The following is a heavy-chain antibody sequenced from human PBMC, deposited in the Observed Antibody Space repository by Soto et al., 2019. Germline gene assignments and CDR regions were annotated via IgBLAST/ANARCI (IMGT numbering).Heavy chain of an antibody. D-gene: IGHD4-17*01. CDR3: ARAGHDYGDAFDI. CDR2: IKPDGSEQ. V-gene: IGHV3-7*01. CDR1: GFTFSDNW. J-gene: IGHJ3*02. Sequence: PGGSLRLSCAASGFTFSDNWMNWVRQAPGKGLEWVATIKPDGSEQDYVEFVKGRFTISRDNAKNSLYLQMNSLRAEDTAVYYCARAGHDYGDAFDIWGQGTMVTVSS.